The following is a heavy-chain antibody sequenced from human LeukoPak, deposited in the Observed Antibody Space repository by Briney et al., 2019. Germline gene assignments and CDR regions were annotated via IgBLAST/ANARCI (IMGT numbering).Heavy chain of an antibody. D-gene: IGHD3-9*01. CDR2: ISGSGGST. Sequence: PGGSLRLSCAASGFTFSSYAMSWVRQAPGKGLEWVSAISGSGGSTYYADSVKGRFTISRDNAKNSLYLQMNSLRAEDTAVYYCARVAGYYRDPFDYWGQGTLVTVSS. CDR1: GFTFSSYA. V-gene: IGHV3-23*01. J-gene: IGHJ4*02. CDR3: ARVAGYYRDPFDY.